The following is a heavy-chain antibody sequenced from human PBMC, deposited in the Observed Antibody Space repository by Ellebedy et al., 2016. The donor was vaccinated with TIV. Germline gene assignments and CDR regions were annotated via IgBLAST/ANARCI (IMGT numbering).Heavy chain of an antibody. Sequence: GGSLRLSCAASGFTVSSNYMSWVRQAPGKGLEWVSVIYSGGSTYYADSVKGRFTISRDNTKNSLYLQMNSLRAEDTAVYYCARDAVVPAAFYYYYGMDVWGQGTTVTVSS. D-gene: IGHD2-2*01. J-gene: IGHJ6*02. V-gene: IGHV3-53*01. CDR3: ARDAVVPAAFYYYYGMDV. CDR2: IYSGGST. CDR1: GFTVSSNY.